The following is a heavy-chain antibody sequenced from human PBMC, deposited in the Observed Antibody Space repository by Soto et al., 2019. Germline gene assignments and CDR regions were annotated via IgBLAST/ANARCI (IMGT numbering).Heavy chain of an antibody. CDR1: GFSFSDFG. V-gene: IGHV3-30*18. D-gene: IGHD2-21*02. Sequence: QVQLVESGGGVVQPGRSLRLSCATSGFSFSDFGMHWVRQAPGKGLEWVAAISHDGSNQYYGDSVKGRFSISRDHSNNRLYLQMNNLKVEDSAIYFCAKETRSRAVTATRVNGMDVWGQGTTVTVSS. J-gene: IGHJ6*02. CDR3: AKETRSRAVTATRVNGMDV. CDR2: ISHDGSNQ.